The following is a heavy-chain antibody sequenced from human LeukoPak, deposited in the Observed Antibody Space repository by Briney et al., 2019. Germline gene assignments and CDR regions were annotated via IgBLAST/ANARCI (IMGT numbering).Heavy chain of an antibody. CDR2: INHSGST. Sequence: SETLSLTCAVYGGSFSGYYWSWIRQPPGKGLEWIGEINHSGSTNYNPSLKSRVTISVDTSKNQFSLKLSSVTAADTAVYYCARPLSYYYDSSGSGAFDIWGQGTMVTVS. V-gene: IGHV4-34*01. J-gene: IGHJ3*02. D-gene: IGHD3-22*01. CDR1: GGSFSGYY. CDR3: ARPLSYYYDSSGSGAFDI.